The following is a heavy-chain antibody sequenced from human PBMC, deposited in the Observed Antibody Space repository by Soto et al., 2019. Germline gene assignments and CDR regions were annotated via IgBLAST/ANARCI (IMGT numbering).Heavy chain of an antibody. J-gene: IGHJ6*02. D-gene: IGHD7-27*01. Sequence: GGSLRLSCAASGFTFSSYAMSWVRQAPGKGLEWVSAISGSGGSTYYADSVKGRFTISRDNSKNTLYLQMNSLRAEDTAVYYCAKEGLTNLGRYYYYGMDVWGQGTTVTVSS. CDR1: GFTFSSYA. V-gene: IGHV3-23*01. CDR2: ISGSGGST. CDR3: AKEGLTNLGRYYYYGMDV.